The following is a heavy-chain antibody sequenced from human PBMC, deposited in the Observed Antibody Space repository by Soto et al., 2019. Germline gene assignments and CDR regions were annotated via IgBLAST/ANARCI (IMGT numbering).Heavy chain of an antibody. CDR1: GGSISYEYYH. V-gene: IGHV4-30-4*08. CDR2: IHYSGSI. CDR3: AREDDGGDRDYYGLDV. J-gene: IGHJ6*02. Sequence: SETLSLTCTVSGGSISYEYYHWTWIRQSPGKGLEWNGYIHYSGSIIYNPSFKSRVTISVDTSKNQFSLQLSSVTAADTAVYFCAREDDGGDRDYYGLDVWGQGTTVTVSS. D-gene: IGHD2-21*02.